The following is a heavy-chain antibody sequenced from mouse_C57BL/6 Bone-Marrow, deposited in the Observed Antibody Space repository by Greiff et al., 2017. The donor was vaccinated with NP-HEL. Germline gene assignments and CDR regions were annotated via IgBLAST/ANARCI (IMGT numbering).Heavy chain of an antibody. CDR3: ARTTMITTRRFRYAMDY. J-gene: IGHJ4*01. Sequence: QVQLQQPGAELVKPGASVKMSCKASGYTFTSYWITWVKQRPGQGLEWIGDIYPGSGSTNYNEKLKSKAKLTVDTYSSKAYMPLSSLTSEDSAVYYCARTTMITTRRFRYAMDYWGQGTSVTVSS. V-gene: IGHV1-55*01. CDR1: GYTFTSYW. D-gene: IGHD2-4*01. CDR2: IYPGSGST.